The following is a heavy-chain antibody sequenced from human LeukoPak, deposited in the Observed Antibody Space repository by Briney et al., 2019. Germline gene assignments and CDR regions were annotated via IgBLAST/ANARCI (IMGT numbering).Heavy chain of an antibody. Sequence: PGGSLRLSCAASGFSFSNYAMSWVRQAPGKGLEWVSGVSASGASTYSEDSVKGRFIISRDNSKNTVFLQMSSLRAEDTAVYYCARQHTGWYVDYWGQGILVTVSS. CDR3: ARQHTGWYVDY. CDR2: VSASGAST. J-gene: IGHJ4*02. CDR1: GFSFSNYA. V-gene: IGHV3-23*01. D-gene: IGHD6-19*01.